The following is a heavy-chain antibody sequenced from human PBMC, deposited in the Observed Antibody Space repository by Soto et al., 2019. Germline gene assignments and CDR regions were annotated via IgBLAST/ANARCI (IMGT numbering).Heavy chain of an antibody. J-gene: IGHJ4*02. CDR2: VGTSPDAT. CDR1: CFVFSTYA. V-gene: IGHV3-23*01. Sequence: GGSLRLSCAASCFVFSTYAMSWVRQAPGKGPEWVSSVGTSPDATYYADSVKGRFTITRDNSKNTLFLQMNSLRAEDTAIYYCATSFRYFVHWGQGTRVTV. D-gene: IGHD3-9*01. CDR3: ATSFRYFVH.